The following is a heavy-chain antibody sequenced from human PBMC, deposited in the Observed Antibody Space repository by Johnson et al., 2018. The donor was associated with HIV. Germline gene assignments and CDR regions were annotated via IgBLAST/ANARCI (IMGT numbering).Heavy chain of an antibody. V-gene: IGHV3-7*04. J-gene: IGHJ3*02. CDR2: IKQDGSEK. D-gene: IGHD3-3*01. CDR3: ARAYYTFWSGYDAFDI. Sequence: EVQLVESGGGLVQPGGSLRLSCAASGFTFSSYWMTWVRQAPGKGLEWVANIKQDGSEKYYVDSVKGRFTISRYNAKNSLYLQMNSLRAEDTAVYYCARAYYTFWSGYDAFDIWGQGTMVTVSS. CDR1: GFTFSSYW.